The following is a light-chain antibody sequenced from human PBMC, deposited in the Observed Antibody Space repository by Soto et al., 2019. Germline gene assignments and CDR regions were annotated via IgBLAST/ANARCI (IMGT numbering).Light chain of an antibody. J-gene: IGKJ1*01. CDR3: HQYNNWPPWT. Sequence: ERVMTQSPATLSVSPGKRATLSCRASQSVSTNLAWYQQKPGEAPRLLIYGASTRATGIPARFSGSGSGTEFTLTISSLQSEDFAVYYCHQYNNWPPWTFGQGTKVDIK. CDR1: QSVSTN. CDR2: GAS. V-gene: IGKV3-15*01.